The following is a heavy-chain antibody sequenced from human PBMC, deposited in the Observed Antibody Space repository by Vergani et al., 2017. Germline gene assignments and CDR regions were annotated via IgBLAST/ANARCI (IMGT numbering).Heavy chain of an antibody. D-gene: IGHD3-22*01. CDR1: GYTFSNYY. J-gene: IGHJ5*02. CDR2: INPSGGHT. Sequence: QVQVVQSGAEVKKSGASVKVSCKTSGYTFSNYYMHWVRQAPGQGLEWMGIINPSGGHTNYAQKFQGRVTMTRDTSTSTVYMELSSLRSEDTAIYYCARDLDYYDSSGYPWDWFDPWGQGTLVTVSS. V-gene: IGHV1-46*01. CDR3: ARDLDYYDSSGYPWDWFDP.